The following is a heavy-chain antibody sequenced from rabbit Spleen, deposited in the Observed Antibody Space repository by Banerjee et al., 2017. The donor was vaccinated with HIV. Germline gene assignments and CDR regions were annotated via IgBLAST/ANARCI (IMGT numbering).Heavy chain of an antibody. CDR1: GFSFSSYW. J-gene: IGHJ4*01. Sequence: QEQLEESGGDLVKPEASLTLTCTASGFSFSSYWMCWVRQAPGKGLEWIACIANGGTTYYASWAKGRFTISKTSSTVDLKMTRLTAADTATYFCARDGATNGIIYFNLWGQGTLVTVS. CDR2: IANGGTT. V-gene: IGHV1S45*01. CDR3: ARDGATNGIIYFNL. D-gene: IGHD6-1*01.